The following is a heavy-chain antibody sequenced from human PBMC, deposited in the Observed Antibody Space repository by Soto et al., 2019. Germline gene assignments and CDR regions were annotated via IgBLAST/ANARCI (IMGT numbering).Heavy chain of an antibody. CDR3: AKGQAIFGVVTLNWFDP. Sequence: EVQLLESGGGLVQPGGSLRLSCAASGFTFSSYAMSWVRQAPGKGLEWVSAISGSGGSTYYADSVKGRFTISRDNSKNTLYLQMNSLRAEDTAVYYCAKGQAIFGVVTLNWFDPWGPGTLVTVSS. CDR2: ISGSGGST. CDR1: GFTFSSYA. J-gene: IGHJ5*02. D-gene: IGHD3-3*01. V-gene: IGHV3-23*01.